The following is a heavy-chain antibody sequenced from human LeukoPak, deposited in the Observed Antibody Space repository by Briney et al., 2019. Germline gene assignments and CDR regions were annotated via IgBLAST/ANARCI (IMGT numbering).Heavy chain of an antibody. J-gene: IGHJ5*02. V-gene: IGHV3-21*01. CDR2: ISSSSSYI. CDR3: AREGYCSSTSCYSETPPNSNWFDP. CDR1: GFTFSSYS. Sequence: PGGSLRLSCAASGFTFSSYSMNWVRQAPGKGLEWVSSISSSSSYIYYADSVKGRFTISRDNAKNSLYLQMNSLRAEDTAVYYCAREGYCSSTSCYSETPPNSNWFDPWGQGTLVTVSS. D-gene: IGHD2-2*01.